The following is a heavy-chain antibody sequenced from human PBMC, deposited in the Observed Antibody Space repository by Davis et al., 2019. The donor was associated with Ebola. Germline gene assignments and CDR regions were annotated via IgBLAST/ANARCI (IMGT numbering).Heavy chain of an antibody. Sequence: SETLSLTCAVYGGSFSGYYWSWIRQPPGKGLEWIGEINHSGSTNYNPSLKSRVTISVDTSKNQFSLKLSSVTAADTAVYYCASRNLYDFWSGSSWFDPWGQGTLVTVSS. CDR1: GGSFSGYY. CDR3: ASRNLYDFWSGSSWFDP. D-gene: IGHD3-3*01. J-gene: IGHJ5*02. V-gene: IGHV4-34*01. CDR2: INHSGST.